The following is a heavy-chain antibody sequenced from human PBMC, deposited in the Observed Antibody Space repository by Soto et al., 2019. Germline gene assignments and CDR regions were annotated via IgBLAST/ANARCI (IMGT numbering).Heavy chain of an antibody. CDR3: AKALGYCTSTSCTIDY. V-gene: IGHV3-30*18. CDR1: GFTFSSYG. Sequence: QVPLVESGGGVVQPGRSLRLSCAASGFTFSSYGMHWVRQAPGKGLEWVAVISYDGSNKYYADSVKGRFTISRDNSKNTLYLQMNSLRPEDTAVYYCAKALGYCTSTSCTIDYWGQGTLVTVSS. CDR2: ISYDGSNK. J-gene: IGHJ4*02. D-gene: IGHD2-2*01.